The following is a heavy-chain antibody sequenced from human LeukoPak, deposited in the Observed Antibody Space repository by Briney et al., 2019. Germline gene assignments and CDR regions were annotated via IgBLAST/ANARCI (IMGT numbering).Heavy chain of an antibody. CDR1: GFTFSSYG. CDR3: AGGATSYGDAFDI. D-gene: IGHD1-26*01. V-gene: IGHV3-30*02. CDR2: IRYDGSNK. Sequence: GGSLRLSCAASGFTFSSYGMHWVRQAPGKGLEWVAFIRYDGSNKYYADSVKGRFTISRDNSKNTLYLQMNSLRVEDTAVYYCAGGATSYGDAFDIWGQGTMVTVSS. J-gene: IGHJ3*02.